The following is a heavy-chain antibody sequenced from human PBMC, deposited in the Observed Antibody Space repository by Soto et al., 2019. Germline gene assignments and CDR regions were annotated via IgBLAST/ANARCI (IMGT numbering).Heavy chain of an antibody. Sequence: GGSLRLSCATSGFTFSRYWMTWVRQVPGKGLEWVANINQDGTEKYYLASVKGRFTISRDNAKDSLDLQMNALSADDTAVYYCAKAPDGSGREYYCDYWGQGNLVTVSS. CDR3: AKAPDGSGREYYCDY. D-gene: IGHD3-10*01. J-gene: IGHJ4*02. CDR2: INQDGTEK. V-gene: IGHV3-7*01. CDR1: GFTFSRYW.